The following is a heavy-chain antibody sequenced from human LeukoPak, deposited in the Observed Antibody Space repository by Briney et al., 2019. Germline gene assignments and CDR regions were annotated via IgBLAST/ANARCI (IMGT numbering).Heavy chain of an antibody. CDR3: AREGGPYRPLDY. CDR1: GGSISSHY. Sequence: SETLSLTCTVSGGSISSHYWSWIRQPAGKGLEWIGRIYTSGSTNYSPSLKSRVTMSVDTSKNQFSLKLSSVTAADTAVYYCAREGGPYRPLDYSGQGTLVTVAS. J-gene: IGHJ4*02. CDR2: IYTSGST. V-gene: IGHV4-4*07.